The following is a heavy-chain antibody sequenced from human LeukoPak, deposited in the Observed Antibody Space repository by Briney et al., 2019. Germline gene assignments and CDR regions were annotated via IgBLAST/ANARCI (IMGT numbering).Heavy chain of an antibody. Sequence: ASVKVSCKASGYTFSGYYIHWVRQAPGQGLEWVGWINPHSGYTKFAQKFQGRVTMTRDTSSSTAYMELSSLRSEDTAVYYCARVGGMAAAGFHNYYYMDVWGKGTTVTVSS. CDR1: GYTFSGYY. CDR3: ARVGGMAAAGFHNYYYMDV. V-gene: IGHV1-2*02. CDR2: INPHSGYT. D-gene: IGHD6-13*01. J-gene: IGHJ6*03.